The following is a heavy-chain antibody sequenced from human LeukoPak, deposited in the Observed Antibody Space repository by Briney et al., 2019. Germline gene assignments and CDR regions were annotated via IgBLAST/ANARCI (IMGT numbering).Heavy chain of an antibody. CDR1: GGSFSGYY. CDR3: ARRSEGYCSSTSCYTGSALDY. J-gene: IGHJ4*02. D-gene: IGHD2-2*02. Sequence: SETLSLTCAVYGGSFSGYYWSWTRQPPGKGLEWIGEINHSGSTNYNPSLKSRVTISVDTSKNQFSLKLSSVTAADTAVYYCARRSEGYCSSTSCYTGSALDYWGQGTLVTVSS. V-gene: IGHV4-34*01. CDR2: INHSGST.